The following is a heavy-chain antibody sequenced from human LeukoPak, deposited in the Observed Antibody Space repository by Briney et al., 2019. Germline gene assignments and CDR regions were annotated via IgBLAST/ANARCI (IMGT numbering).Heavy chain of an antibody. D-gene: IGHD6-13*01. CDR2: INAGNGDT. V-gene: IGHV1-3*01. CDR3: ASTPDSSSWSYYYYYMDV. J-gene: IGHJ6*03. CDR1: GYTFNSSY. Sequence: ASVKVSCKASGYTFNSSYMHWVRQAPGQRLEWMGWINAGNGDTKYSQKFQGRVTITRDTSASTAYMELSRLRSDDTAVYYCASTPDSSSWSYYYYYMDVWGKGTTVTVSS.